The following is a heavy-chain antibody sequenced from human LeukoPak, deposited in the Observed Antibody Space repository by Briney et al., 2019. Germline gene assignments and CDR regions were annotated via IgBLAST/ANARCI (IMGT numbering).Heavy chain of an antibody. D-gene: IGHD2-2*01. V-gene: IGHV4-59*01. CDR3: ARVVPAAMRSMVWYFDL. CDR1: GGSISSYY. J-gene: IGHJ2*01. CDR2: IYYSGST. Sequence: PSETLSLTCTVSGGSISSYYWSWIRQPPGKGLEWIGYIYYSGSTNYNPSLKSRVTISVDTSKNQFSLKLSSVTAADTAVYYCARVVPAAMRSMVWYFDLWGRGTLVTVSS.